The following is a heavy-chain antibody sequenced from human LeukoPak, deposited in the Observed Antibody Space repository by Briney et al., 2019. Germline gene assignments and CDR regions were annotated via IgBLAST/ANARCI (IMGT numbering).Heavy chain of an antibody. CDR2: INPNSGGT. CDR3: ARDGPPSREYYDFWSGYWGNWFDP. Sequence: GASVKVSCKASGYTFTGYYMHWVRQAPGQGLEWMGWINPNSGGTNYAQKFQGRVTMTRDTSISTAYMELSRLRSDDTAVYYCARDGPPSREYYDFWSGYWGNWFDPWGQGTLVTVSS. D-gene: IGHD3-3*01. CDR1: GYTFTGYY. V-gene: IGHV1-2*02. J-gene: IGHJ5*02.